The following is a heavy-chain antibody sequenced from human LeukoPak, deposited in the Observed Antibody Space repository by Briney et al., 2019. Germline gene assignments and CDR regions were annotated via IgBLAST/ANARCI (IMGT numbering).Heavy chain of an antibody. CDR2: INHSGST. J-gene: IGHJ5*02. V-gene: IGHV4-34*01. CDR1: GGSFSGYY. D-gene: IGHD2-15*01. Sequence: PSETLSLTCAVYGGSFSGYYWSWIRQPPGKGLEWIGEINHSGSTNYNPSLKSRVTISVDTSKNQSSLKLSSVTAADTAVYYCARGYCSGGSRYKATKTNWFDPWGQGTLVTVSS. CDR3: ARGYCSGGSRYKATKTNWFDP.